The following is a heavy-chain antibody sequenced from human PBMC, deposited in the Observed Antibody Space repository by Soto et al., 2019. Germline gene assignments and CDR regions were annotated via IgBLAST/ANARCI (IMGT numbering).Heavy chain of an antibody. CDR1: GFNFDTYSMSSFT. D-gene: IGHD6-19*01. J-gene: IGHJ4*02. V-gene: IGHV3-23*01. CDR3: GKDRGGFAGGWEYFDY. Sequence: GGSLRLSCAASGFNFDTYSMSSFTMRWVRQAPGKGLEWVSSISGSGGKAYYAESVKGRFIISRDNSKNMLYLQMNSLGAEDTAFYYCGKDRGGFAGGWEYFDYWGQGALVTVSS. CDR2: ISGSGGKA.